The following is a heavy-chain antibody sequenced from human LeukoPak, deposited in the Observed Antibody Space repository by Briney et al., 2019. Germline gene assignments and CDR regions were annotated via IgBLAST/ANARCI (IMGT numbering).Heavy chain of an antibody. CDR1: GFTFSSYA. V-gene: IGHV3-23*01. J-gene: IGHJ5*02. CDR3: AKDRGTGCSSTSCYGFDP. Sequence: PGGSLRLSCAASGFTFSSYAMSWVRQAPGKGLEWVSAISGSGGSTYYADSVKGRFTISRDNSKNTLYPQMNSLRAEDTAVYYCAKDRGTGCSSTSCYGFDPWGQGTLVTVSS. D-gene: IGHD2-2*01. CDR2: ISGSGGST.